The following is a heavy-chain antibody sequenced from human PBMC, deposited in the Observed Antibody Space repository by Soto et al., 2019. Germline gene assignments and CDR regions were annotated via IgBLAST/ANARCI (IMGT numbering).Heavy chain of an antibody. D-gene: IGHD2-2*01. J-gene: IGHJ4*02. CDR3: AKDHCSSTSCYNFDY. CDR2: ISYDGSNK. V-gene: IGHV3-30*18. CDR1: GFTFSSYG. Sequence: QVQLVESGGGVVQPGRSLRLSCAAPGFTFSSYGMHWVRQAPGKGLEWVAVISYDGSNKYYADSVKGRFTISRDNSKNTLYLQMNSLRAEDTAVYYCAKDHCSSTSCYNFDYWGQGTLVTVSS.